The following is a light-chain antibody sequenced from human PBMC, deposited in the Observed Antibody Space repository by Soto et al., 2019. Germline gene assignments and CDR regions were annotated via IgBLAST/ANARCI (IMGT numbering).Light chain of an antibody. CDR3: QHYGSSTRT. CDR1: QSVSATY. V-gene: IGKV3-20*01. J-gene: IGKJ1*01. CDR2: AAS. Sequence: EIVLTQSPGTLSLSPGESATLSCRATQSVSATYLAWYQQKPGQAPRLLIYAASSMATDIPDRFSGSGSGTDFTLAISRLELEDFAVDWCQHYGSSTRTFGQGTKVESK.